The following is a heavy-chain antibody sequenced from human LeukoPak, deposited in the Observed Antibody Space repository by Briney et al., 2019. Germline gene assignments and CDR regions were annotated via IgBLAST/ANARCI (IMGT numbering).Heavy chain of an antibody. D-gene: IGHD2-21*02. Sequence: KPGGSLRLSCAASGFTFSDYYMSWIRQAPGTGLEWVSYISSSSSYTNYADSVKGRFTISRDNAKNSLYLQMNSLRAGDTAVYYCAREIRVVTAIGQGRPDYFDYWGQGTLVTVSS. CDR1: GFTFSDYY. V-gene: IGHV3-11*05. J-gene: IGHJ4*02. CDR2: ISSSSSYT. CDR3: AREIRVVTAIGQGRPDYFDY.